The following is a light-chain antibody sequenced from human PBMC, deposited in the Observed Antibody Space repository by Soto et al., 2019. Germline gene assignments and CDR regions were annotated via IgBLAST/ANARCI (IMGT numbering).Light chain of an antibody. J-gene: IGLJ2*01. V-gene: IGLV2-14*01. CDR1: SSDVGGYNY. CDR3: ALYVGSGTVV. Sequence: QSALTQPASVSGSPGQSITISCTGTSSDVGGYNYVSWYQQHPGKAPKLMIYEVSNRPSGVSNRFSGSILGNKAALTITGAQSDDESDYLCALYVGSGTVVFGGGTKLTVL. CDR2: EVS.